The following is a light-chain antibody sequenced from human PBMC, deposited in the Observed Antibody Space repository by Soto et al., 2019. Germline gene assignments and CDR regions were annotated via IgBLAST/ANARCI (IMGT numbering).Light chain of an antibody. V-gene: IGKV3-15*01. CDR1: LSVSSD. CDR3: QQYFRWPPWT. Sequence: TQSPATLSVSPGDRVTLSCRASLSVSSDLAWYQQKPGQAPTLLIYGASIRATGVPARFSGSGSGTDFTLTIDSLQSEDVADYYCQQYFRWPPWTFGQGTKVDI. CDR2: GAS. J-gene: IGKJ1*01.